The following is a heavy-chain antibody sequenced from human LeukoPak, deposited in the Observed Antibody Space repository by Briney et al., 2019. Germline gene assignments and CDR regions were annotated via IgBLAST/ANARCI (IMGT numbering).Heavy chain of an antibody. CDR1: GSTFSSYS. D-gene: IGHD4-17*01. Sequence: GGSLRLSCAASGSTFSSYSMNWVRQAPGKGLEWVSYISSGSSTIYYADPVKGRFTISRDDAKNSLYLQLNSLRAEDTAVYYCARLTTVTDNPNYWGQGTVVTVSS. CDR3: ARLTTVTDNPNY. J-gene: IGHJ3*01. CDR2: ISSGSSTI. V-gene: IGHV3-48*01.